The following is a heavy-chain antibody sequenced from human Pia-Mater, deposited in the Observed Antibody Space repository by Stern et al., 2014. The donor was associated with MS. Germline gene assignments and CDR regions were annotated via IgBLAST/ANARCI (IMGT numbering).Heavy chain of an antibody. J-gene: IGHJ4*02. D-gene: IGHD2-8*02. CDR2: VYYSGAT. V-gene: IGHV4-39*01. CDR1: GDSISSYTHY. CDR3: AKHACTGAACPFDL. Sequence: QVQLQESGPGLVKPSETLSLTCAVSGDSISSYTHYWAWIRQPPGKGLEWIGSVYYSGATSYNPSLKSPVTISVDTFKNHFSLRINSVTAADTAVYYCAKHACTGAACPFDLWGQGTLVTVSS.